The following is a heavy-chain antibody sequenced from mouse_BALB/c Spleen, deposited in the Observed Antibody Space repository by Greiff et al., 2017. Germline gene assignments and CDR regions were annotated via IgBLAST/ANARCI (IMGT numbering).Heavy chain of an antibody. CDR3: TRSRAYYGNYFDY. CDR1: GYTFTSYY. D-gene: IGHD2-10*01. CDR2: INPSNGGT. V-gene: IGHV1S81*02. Sequence: VQLQQSGAELVKPGASVKLSCKASGYTFTSYYMYWVKQRPGQGLEWIGEINPSNGGTNFNEKFKSKATLTVDKSSSTAYMQLSSLTSEDSAVYYCTRSRAYYGNYFDYWGQGTTLTVSS. J-gene: IGHJ2*01.